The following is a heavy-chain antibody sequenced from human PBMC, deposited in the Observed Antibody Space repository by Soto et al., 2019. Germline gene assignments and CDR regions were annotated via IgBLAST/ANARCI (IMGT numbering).Heavy chain of an antibody. CDR1: GYTFTTYA. CDR2: INAGNGDT. D-gene: IGHD2-2*01. J-gene: IGHJ6*02. V-gene: IGHV1-3*01. Sequence: QVQLVQSGAEVKKPGASVKVSCKASGYTFTTYAMHWVRQAPGQRLEWMGWINAGNGDTKYSRKFQGRVTFTRDTSASTAYMELSSLRSEDTAVYYCARGYQLKWYYYGMDVWGQGTSVTVSS. CDR3: ARGYQLKWYYYGMDV.